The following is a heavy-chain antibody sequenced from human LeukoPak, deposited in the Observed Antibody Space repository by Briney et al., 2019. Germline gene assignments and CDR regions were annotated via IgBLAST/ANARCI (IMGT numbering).Heavy chain of an antibody. J-gene: IGHJ3*02. V-gene: IGHV4-59*01. CDR2: MYYSGST. CDR3: ARGNYYDSRTYYRAFDI. CDR1: GVSLSSYY. Sequence: SETLSLTCTVSGVSLSSYYWSWNRQPSGKGLEWIGYMYYSGSTNYNPSLKSRVTISVGTSKNQFSLKLSSVTAADTAVYYCARGNYYDSRTYYRAFDIWGQGTMVTVSS. D-gene: IGHD3-22*01.